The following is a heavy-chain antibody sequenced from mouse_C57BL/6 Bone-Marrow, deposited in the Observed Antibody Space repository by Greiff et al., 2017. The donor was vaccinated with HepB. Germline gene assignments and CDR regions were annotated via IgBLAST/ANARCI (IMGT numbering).Heavy chain of an antibody. CDR1: GYTFTSYW. CDR2: IDPENGDT. V-gene: IGHV14-4*01. Sequence: VQLQQSGAELVKPGASVKLSCKASGYTFTSYWMHWVKQRPEQGLEWIGWIDPENGDTEYASKFQGKATITADTSSNTAYLQLSSLTSEDTAVYYCTTYYYGSSYDYWGQGTTLTVSS. D-gene: IGHD1-1*01. J-gene: IGHJ2*01. CDR3: TTYYYGSSYDY.